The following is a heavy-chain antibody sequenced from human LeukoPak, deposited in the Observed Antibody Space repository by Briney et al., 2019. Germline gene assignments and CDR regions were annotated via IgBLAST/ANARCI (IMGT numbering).Heavy chain of an antibody. D-gene: IGHD4-23*01. CDR2: ISSSSSYI. CDR3: ARRVNDGMDV. V-gene: IGHV3-21*01. J-gene: IGHJ6*02. Sequence: GSLRLSCSASGFTFTSYSMNWVRPAPGKGLEWVSSISSSSSYIYYADSVKGRFTISRDNAKNSLYLQMNSLRAEDTAVYYFARRVNDGMDVWGQGTTVTVSS. CDR1: GFTFTSYS.